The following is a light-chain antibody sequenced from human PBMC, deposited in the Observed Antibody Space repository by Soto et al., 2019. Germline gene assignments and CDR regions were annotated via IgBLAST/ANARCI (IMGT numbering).Light chain of an antibody. CDR3: QHYGISPPWT. J-gene: IGKJ1*01. CDR2: GAS. CDR1: QSISGTY. V-gene: IGKV3-20*01. Sequence: EIGLTQSPGTLSLSPGERATLSCRASQSISGTYLAWYQQKPVRAPRILIYGASNRATGIPDRFSGSGSGTDFTLTIIRLEPEDFAVYYCQHYGISPPWTFGQGTKVEIK.